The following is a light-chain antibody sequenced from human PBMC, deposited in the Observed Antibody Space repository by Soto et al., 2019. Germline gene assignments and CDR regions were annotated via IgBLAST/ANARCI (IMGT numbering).Light chain of an antibody. CDR3: SSYAGSNNYV. CDR2: EVS. CDR1: SSDVGGYNS. Sequence: QYALTQPPSASGSPGQSVTISCTGTSSDVGGYNSVSWYQHHPGKAPKLMIYEVSKRPSGVPDRFSGSKSANTASLTVSGLLAEDEADYYCSSYAGSNNYVFGTGTKVTVL. J-gene: IGLJ1*01. V-gene: IGLV2-8*01.